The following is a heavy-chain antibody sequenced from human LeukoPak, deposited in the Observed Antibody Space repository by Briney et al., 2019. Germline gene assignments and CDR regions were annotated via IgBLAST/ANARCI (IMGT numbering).Heavy chain of an antibody. CDR3: ARDSTGYSNPFDY. CDR2: IYYSGST. J-gene: IGHJ4*02. Sequence: PSQTLSLTCTVSGCSISSGDYYWSWIRQPPGKGLEWIGYIYYSGSTYYNPSLKSRVTISVDTSKNQFSLKLSSVTAADTAVYYCARDSTGYSNPFDYWGQGTLVTVSS. V-gene: IGHV4-30-4*01. D-gene: IGHD3-9*01. CDR1: GCSISSGDYY.